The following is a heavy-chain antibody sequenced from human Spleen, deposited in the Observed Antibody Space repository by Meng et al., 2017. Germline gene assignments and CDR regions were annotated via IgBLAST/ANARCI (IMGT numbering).Heavy chain of an antibody. Sequence: KVSCKGSGYSFTSYWIGWVRQMPGKGLEWMGIIYPGDSDTRYSPSFRGQVTISIDKSISTAYLQWSSLKASDTAMYYCARAPSGVSDPHYFDYWGQGTLVTVSS. CDR3: ARAPSGVSDPHYFDY. D-gene: IGHD1-26*01. CDR2: IYPGDSDT. V-gene: IGHV5-51*01. J-gene: IGHJ4*02. CDR1: GYSFTSYW.